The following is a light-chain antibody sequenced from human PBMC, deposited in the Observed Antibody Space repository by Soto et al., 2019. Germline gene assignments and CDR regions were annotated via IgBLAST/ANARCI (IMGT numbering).Light chain of an antibody. CDR3: QQYKNWPPWT. J-gene: IGKJ1*01. CDR2: SAS. CDR1: QSVSTN. V-gene: IGKV3-15*01. Sequence: ETVMTQSPATLSLSPGERATLSCRASQSVSTNLVWYQQRPGQAPRLLIYSASIRATGIPARFSGSGSETEVTLTISSLQSEDSALYYCQQYKNWPPWTFGQGTKVEV.